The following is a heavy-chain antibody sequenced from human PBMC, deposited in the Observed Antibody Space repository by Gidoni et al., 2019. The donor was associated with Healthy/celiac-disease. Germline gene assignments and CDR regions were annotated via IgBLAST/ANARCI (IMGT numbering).Heavy chain of an antibody. CDR1: GFTFSNAG. V-gene: IGHV3-15*01. D-gene: IGHD3-22*01. J-gene: IGHJ4*02. CDR3: TTGVTSSGYYATHDY. Sequence: EVQLVESGGGLVKPGGSLRLSCEASGFTFSNAGMSWFRQAPGKLLEWVGRSKIKTDGGTTDYAAPVKGRFTISRDDSKNTLYLQMNSLKTEDTAVYYCTTGVTSSGYYATHDYWGQGTLVTVSS. CDR2: SKIKTDGGTT.